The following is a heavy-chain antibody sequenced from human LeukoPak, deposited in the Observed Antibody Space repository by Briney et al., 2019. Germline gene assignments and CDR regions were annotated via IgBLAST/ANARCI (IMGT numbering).Heavy chain of an antibody. D-gene: IGHD1-26*01. V-gene: IGHV3-23*01. CDR1: GFNFSNYV. CDR3: AEEVGNTYPTFDY. Sequence: GGSLRLSCAASGFNFSNYVMSWVRQAPGKGLEWVSSISGSGGNTYYADSVKGRFIISRDNSKNTLYLQMNSLRAEDTALYYCAEEVGNTYPTFDYWGQGTLVTVSS. CDR2: ISGSGGNT. J-gene: IGHJ4*02.